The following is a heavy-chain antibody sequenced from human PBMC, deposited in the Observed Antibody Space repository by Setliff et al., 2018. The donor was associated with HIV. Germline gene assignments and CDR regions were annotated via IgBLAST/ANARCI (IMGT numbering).Heavy chain of an antibody. CDR2: INQDGSEK. CDR3: AREVLRGGDDAFGL. D-gene: IGHD3-10*01. J-gene: IGHJ3*01. CDR1: GFTFSSHW. Sequence: PGGSLRLSCAVSGFTFSSHWMVWVRQAPGKGLEWVANINQDGSEKNYVDSVKGRFTISRDNAKNSLFLQMNSLRVEDSAVYYCAREVLRGGDDAFGLWGRGTVVTVSS. V-gene: IGHV3-7*01.